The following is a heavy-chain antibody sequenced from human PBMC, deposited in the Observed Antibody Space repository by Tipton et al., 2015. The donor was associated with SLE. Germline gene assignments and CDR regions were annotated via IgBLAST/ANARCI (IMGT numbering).Heavy chain of an antibody. CDR3: AKVDQPWMWEFYYFDH. J-gene: IGHJ4*02. V-gene: IGHV3-9*01. Sequence: RSLRLSCAASEFTFEDYAMHWVRLAPGKGLEWVSGISWNSDNIDYVDSVKGRFTISRDNAKNSLYLQMDSLTPEDTAFYYCAKVDQPWMWEFYYFDHWGQGALVTVSS. CDR1: EFTFEDYA. D-gene: IGHD1-26*01. CDR2: ISWNSDNI.